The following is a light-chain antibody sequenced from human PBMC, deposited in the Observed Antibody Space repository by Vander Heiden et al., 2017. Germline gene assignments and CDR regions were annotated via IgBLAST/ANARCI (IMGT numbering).Light chain of an antibody. CDR1: QSISTY. CDR3: QHGGNGSPSWT. J-gene: IGKJ1*01. Sequence: ELVLTQSPATLSLSPGQRATLSCRASQSISTYIAWYQQKPGQPPRLLIYAASKRATGLPARFSGSGSGTDFTLTISSRDSEDFAIYFCQHGGNGSPSWTFGPGTKVDIK. V-gene: IGKV3-11*01. CDR2: AAS.